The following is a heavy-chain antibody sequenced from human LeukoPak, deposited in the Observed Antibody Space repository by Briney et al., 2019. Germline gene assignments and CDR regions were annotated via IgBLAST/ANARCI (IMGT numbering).Heavy chain of an antibody. CDR3: ARDGTTVTNDPYFDY. CDR2: ISYDGSNK. Sequence: GGSLRLSCAASGFTFSSYAMHWVRQAPGKGLEWVAVISYDGSNKYYADSVKGRFTISRDNSKNTLYLQMNSLRAEDTAVYYCARDGTTVTNDPYFDYWGQGTLVTVSS. J-gene: IGHJ4*02. V-gene: IGHV3-30*04. CDR1: GFTFSSYA. D-gene: IGHD4-17*01.